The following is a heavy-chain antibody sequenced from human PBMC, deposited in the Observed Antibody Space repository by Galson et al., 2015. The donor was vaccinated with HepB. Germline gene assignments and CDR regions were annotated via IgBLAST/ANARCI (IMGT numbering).Heavy chain of an antibody. CDR2: IYSGGST. CDR1: GFTVSSNY. CDR3: ASTDFTMVRRDYYYGMDV. J-gene: IGHJ6*02. Sequence: SLRLSCAASGFTVSSNYMSWVRQAPGKGLEWVSVIYSGGSTYYADSVKGRFTISRDNSKNTLYLQMNSLRAEDTAVYYCASTDFTMVRRDYYYGMDVWGQGTTVTVSS. V-gene: IGHV3-53*01. D-gene: IGHD3-10*01.